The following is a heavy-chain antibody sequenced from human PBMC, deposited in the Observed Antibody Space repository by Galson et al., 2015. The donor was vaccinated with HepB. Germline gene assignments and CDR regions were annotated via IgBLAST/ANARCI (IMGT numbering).Heavy chain of an antibody. J-gene: IGHJ6*02. D-gene: IGHD3-10*01. CDR3: TRQVPDYYGSGSLYGMDV. CDR2: IRNKPNRYAT. CDR1: GFTFSGSA. V-gene: IGHV3-73*01. Sequence: SLRLSCAASGFTFSGSAMHWVRQASGKGLEWVGRIRNKPNRYATAYAASVKGRFTISRDDSKNTAYLQMNSLKTEDTAVYYCTRQVPDYYGSGSLYGMDVWGQGTTVTVSS.